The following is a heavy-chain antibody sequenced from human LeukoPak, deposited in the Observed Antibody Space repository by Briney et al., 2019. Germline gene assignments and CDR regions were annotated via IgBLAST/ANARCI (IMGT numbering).Heavy chain of an antibody. D-gene: IGHD6-13*01. CDR1: GYSFTSYW. CDR2: IYPGDSDT. V-gene: IGHV5-51*01. CDR3: ARSSSWYFDY. J-gene: IGHJ4*02. Sequence: GESLKISCKGSGYSFTSYWIDWVRQMPGKGLEWIGIIYPGDSDTRYSPSFQGQVTISADKSISTAYLQWSSLKASDTAMYYCARSSSWYFDYWGQGTLVIVSS.